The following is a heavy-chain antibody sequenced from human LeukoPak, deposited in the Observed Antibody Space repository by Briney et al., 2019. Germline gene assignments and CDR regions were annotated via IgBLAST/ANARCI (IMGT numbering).Heavy chain of an antibody. CDR2: IYSGGST. Sequence: PGGSLRLSCAASGFTVSSNYMSWVRQAPGKGLEWVSVIYSGGSTYYADSVKGRFTVSRDNSKNTLYLQMNSLRAEDTAVYYCARVVYDFWSGYLTNFDYWGQGTLVTVSS. J-gene: IGHJ4*02. CDR1: GFTVSSNY. D-gene: IGHD3-3*01. V-gene: IGHV3-66*01. CDR3: ARVVYDFWSGYLTNFDY.